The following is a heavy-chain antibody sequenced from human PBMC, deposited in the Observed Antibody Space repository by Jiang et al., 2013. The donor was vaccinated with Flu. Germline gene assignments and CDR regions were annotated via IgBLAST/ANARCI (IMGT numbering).Heavy chain of an antibody. Sequence: PGESLKISCKGSGYSFTSYWIGWVRQMPGKGLDWMGIIYPGDSDTTYSPSFQGQVTISADKSISTAYLQWSSLKASDTAVYYCARRGYSDSSGYYHDYWGQGTLVTVSS. V-gene: IGHV5-51*03. CDR2: IYPGDSDT. CDR3: ARRGYSDSSGYYHDY. D-gene: IGHD3-22*01. J-gene: IGHJ4*02. CDR1: GYSFTSYW.